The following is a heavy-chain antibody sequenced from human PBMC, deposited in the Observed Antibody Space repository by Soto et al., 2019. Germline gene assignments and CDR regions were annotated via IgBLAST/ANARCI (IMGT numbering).Heavy chain of an antibody. D-gene: IGHD6-6*01. V-gene: IGHV3-21*01. J-gene: IGHJ6*03. Sequence: EVQLVESGGGLVKPGGSLRLSCAASGFTFSSYSMNWVRQAPGKGLEWVSSISSSSSNIYYADSVKGRFTISRDNAKNSLYLQMNRLRPEDSGVYYCARTSVEFIPQSYYYYYMHLRGKGTPGTGSS. CDR2: ISSSSSNI. CDR3: ARTSVEFIPQSYYYYYMHL. CDR1: GFTFSSYS.